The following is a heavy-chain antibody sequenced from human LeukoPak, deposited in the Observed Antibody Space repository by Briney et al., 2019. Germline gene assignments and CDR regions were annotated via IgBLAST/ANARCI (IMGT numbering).Heavy chain of an antibody. CDR3: ARSAVATTPLDY. CDR2: IYSGCST. V-gene: IGHV3-53*01. Sequence: GGSLRLSCAASGFTFSSNYMSWVRQAPGKGLEWVSDIYSGCSTYYADSVKGRFTNSRDNSKNTLYLQMNSLRAEDTAVYYCARSAVATTPLDYWGQGTLVTVSS. CDR1: GFTFSSNY. D-gene: IGHD5-12*01. J-gene: IGHJ4*02.